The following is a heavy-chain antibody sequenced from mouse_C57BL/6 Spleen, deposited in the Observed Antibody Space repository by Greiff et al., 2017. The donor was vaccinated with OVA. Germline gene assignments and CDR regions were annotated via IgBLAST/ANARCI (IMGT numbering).Heavy chain of an antibody. CDR3: ARGGFDY. CDR2: IDPSDSYT. CDR1: GYTFTSYW. Sequence: VQLQQPGAELVMPGASVKLSCKASGYTFTSYWMHWVKQRPGQGLEWIGEIDPSDSYTNYNQKFKGKSTLTADKSSSNAYMQLSSLTSEDSAVYFCARGGFDYWGKGTTLTVST. J-gene: IGHJ2*01. V-gene: IGHV1-69*01.